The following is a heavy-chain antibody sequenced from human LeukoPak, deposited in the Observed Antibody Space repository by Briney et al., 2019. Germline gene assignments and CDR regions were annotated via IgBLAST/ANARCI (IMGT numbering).Heavy chain of an antibody. CDR1: GGPISSYY. Sequence: SETLSLTCTVSGGPISSYYWSWIRQPPGKGLEWIGYIYYSGSTYYNPSLKSRVTISVDTSKNQFSLKLSSVTAADTAVYYCARAPPVLLWFGESGNAFDIWGQGTMVTVSS. CDR3: ARAPPVLLWFGESGNAFDI. V-gene: IGHV4-59*12. D-gene: IGHD3-10*01. CDR2: IYYSGST. J-gene: IGHJ3*02.